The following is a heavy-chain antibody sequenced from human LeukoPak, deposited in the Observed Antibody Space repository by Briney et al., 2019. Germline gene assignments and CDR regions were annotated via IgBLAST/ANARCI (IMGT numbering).Heavy chain of an antibody. V-gene: IGHV4-39*07. Sequence: SETLSLTCTVSGGSISSSSYYWGWIRQPPGKGLEWIGSIYYSGSTYYNPSLKSRVTISVDTSKNQFSLKLSSVTAADTAVYYCAGVLVGAAGRGSEDYYYYYYMDIWGKGTTVTVSS. D-gene: IGHD6-13*01. CDR2: IYYSGST. CDR3: AGVLVGAAGRGSEDYYYYYYMDI. J-gene: IGHJ6*03. CDR1: GGSISSSSYY.